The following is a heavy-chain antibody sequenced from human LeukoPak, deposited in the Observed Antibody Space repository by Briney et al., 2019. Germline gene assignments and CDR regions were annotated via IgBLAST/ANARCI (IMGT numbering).Heavy chain of an antibody. D-gene: IGHD4-23*01. CDR3: ARVLSSPNFITVVTPNYYYYMDV. V-gene: IGHV1-69*04. J-gene: IGHJ6*03. Sequence: ASVKVSCKASGGTFSSYAISWVRQAPGQGLEWMGRIIPILGIANYAQKFQGRVTITTDESTSTAYMELSSLRSEDTAVYYCARVLSSPNFITVVTPNYYYYMDVWGKGTTVTVSS. CDR1: GGTFSSYA. CDR2: IIPILGIA.